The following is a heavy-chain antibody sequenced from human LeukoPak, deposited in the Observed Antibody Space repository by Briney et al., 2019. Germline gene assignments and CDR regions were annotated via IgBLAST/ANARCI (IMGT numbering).Heavy chain of an antibody. CDR1: GGSISSGTYY. Sequence: SETLSLTCTVSGGSISSGTYYWSWIRQPAGKGLEWIGRIYTSGSTNYNPSLKSRVTISVDTSKNQFSLKLSSVTAADTAVYYCASLLRDENFDYWGQGTLVTVSS. CDR2: IYTSGST. J-gene: IGHJ4*02. CDR3: ASLLRDENFDY. V-gene: IGHV4-61*02. D-gene: IGHD2-15*01.